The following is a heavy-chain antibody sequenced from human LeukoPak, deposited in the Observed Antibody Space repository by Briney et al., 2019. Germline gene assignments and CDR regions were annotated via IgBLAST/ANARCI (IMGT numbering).Heavy chain of an antibody. J-gene: IGHJ5*02. Sequence: ASVKVSCKVSGSTLTELSMHWVRQAPGEGLEWMGGFDPYDGEPIYAHKFQGRVTMTEDTSTDTVHMELSSLRSEDTAVYYCATDFLGFDPWGQGTLVTVSS. CDR3: ATDFLGFDP. D-gene: IGHD2/OR15-2a*01. V-gene: IGHV1-24*01. CDR1: GSTLTELS. CDR2: FDPYDGEP.